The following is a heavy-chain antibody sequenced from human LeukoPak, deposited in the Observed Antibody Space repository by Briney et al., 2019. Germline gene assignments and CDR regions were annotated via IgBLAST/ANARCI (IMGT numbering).Heavy chain of an antibody. V-gene: IGHV4-34*01. Sequence: PSETLSLTCAVYGGSFSGYYWSWIRQPPGKGLEWIGEINHSGSTNYNPSLKSRVTISVDTSKNQFSLKLSSVTAVDTAVYYCARGRYGSGSYYTAAGFSIFDYWGQGTLVTVSS. J-gene: IGHJ4*02. D-gene: IGHD3-10*01. CDR1: GGSFSGYY. CDR3: ARGRYGSGSYYTAAGFSIFDY. CDR2: INHSGST.